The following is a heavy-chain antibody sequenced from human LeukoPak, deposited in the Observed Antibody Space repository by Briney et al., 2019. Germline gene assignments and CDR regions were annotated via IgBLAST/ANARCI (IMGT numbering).Heavy chain of an antibody. Sequence: PGGSLRLSCAASGFTFSSYAMHWVRQAPGKGLEWVAVISYDGSNKYYADSVKGRFTISRDNSKNTLYLQMNSLRAEDTAVYYCARGVGTDYCDYWGQGTLVTVSS. D-gene: IGHD3/OR15-3a*01. CDR3: ARGVGTDYCDY. CDR2: ISYDGSNK. CDR1: GFTFSSYA. V-gene: IGHV3-30*04. J-gene: IGHJ4*02.